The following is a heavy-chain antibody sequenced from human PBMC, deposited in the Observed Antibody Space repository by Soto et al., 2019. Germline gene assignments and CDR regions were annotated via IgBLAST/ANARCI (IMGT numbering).Heavy chain of an antibody. CDR3: TREPGLRNGDPD. V-gene: IGHV4-4*02. Sequence: QVHLQESGPGLVKPSGTLSLTCAVFGGSVSGGDWWSWVRQPPGMGLEWIGDIYSGSTNYNPSLKSRVTISVDQSKHQLSMTLTSVTAADTSVYYCTREPGLRNGDPDWCQGTLVTVSS. J-gene: IGHJ4*02. D-gene: IGHD2-15*01. CDR1: GGSVSGGDW. CDR2: IYSGST.